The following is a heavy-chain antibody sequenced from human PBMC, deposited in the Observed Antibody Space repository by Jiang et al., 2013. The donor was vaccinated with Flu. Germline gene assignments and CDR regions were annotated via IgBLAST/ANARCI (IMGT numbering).Heavy chain of an antibody. V-gene: IGHV1-3*01. CDR2: INAGNGNT. J-gene: IGHJ3*02. CDR3: AKGNDYVWGSQRDAFDI. D-gene: IGHD3-16*01. Sequence: LEWMGWINAGNGNTKYSQKFQGRVTITRDTSASTAYMELSSLRSEDTAVYYCAKGNDYVWGSQRDAFDIWGQGTMVTVSS.